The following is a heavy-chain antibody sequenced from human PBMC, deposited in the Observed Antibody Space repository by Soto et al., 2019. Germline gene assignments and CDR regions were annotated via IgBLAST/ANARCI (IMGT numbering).Heavy chain of an antibody. CDR2: INDRGSI. CDR1: GGSFSGYY. Sequence: QVQLQQWGAGPLRPLETLSLTCGVSGGSFSGYYWAWIRQSPGKGLEWIGEINDRGSINYNPSLKSRVSLSVDTSKTHYSLNLMSVTAADTAVYYCARESHDILTGPPWVWYFDLWGRGTLVTVSS. J-gene: IGHJ2*01. D-gene: IGHD3-9*01. V-gene: IGHV4-34*01. CDR3: ARESHDILTGPPWVWYFDL.